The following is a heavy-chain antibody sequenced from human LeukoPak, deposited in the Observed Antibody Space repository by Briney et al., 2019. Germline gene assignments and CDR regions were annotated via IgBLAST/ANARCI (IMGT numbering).Heavy chain of an antibody. CDR2: ISYDGSKE. J-gene: IGHJ3*01. CDR3: ARDLSGSSWYMES. D-gene: IGHD6-13*01. Sequence: PGRSLRLSCAASGFTFSYYAIHWVRQAPGKGLEWVAVISYDGSKENYADSVKGRFTISRDNSKNTLYLQMNSLRADDTAVYYCARDLSGSSWYMESWGQGTMVTVSS. CDR1: GFTFSYYA. V-gene: IGHV3-30-3*01.